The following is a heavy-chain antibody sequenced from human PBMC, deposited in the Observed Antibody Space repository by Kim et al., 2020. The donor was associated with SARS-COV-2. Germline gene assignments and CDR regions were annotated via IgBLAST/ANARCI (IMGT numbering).Heavy chain of an antibody. Sequence: LKSRVTISVDTSKNQFSLRLSSVTAADTAVYYCASLKEVVVAATPRISDYWGQGTLVTVSS. V-gene: IGHV4-34*01. CDR3: ASLKEVVVAATPRISDY. D-gene: IGHD2-15*01. J-gene: IGHJ4*02.